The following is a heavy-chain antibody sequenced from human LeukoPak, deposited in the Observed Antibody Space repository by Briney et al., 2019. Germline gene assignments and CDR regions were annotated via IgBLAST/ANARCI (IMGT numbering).Heavy chain of an antibody. V-gene: IGHV3-72*01. J-gene: IGHJ4*02. CDR3: TRIFYYGTRGYYPDF. D-gene: IGHD3-22*01. CDR1: GFTFSDHY. CDR2: TRNKANSYTT. Sequence: GGSLRLSCAASGFTFSDHYMDWVRQAPGKGLEWVGRTRNKANSYTTEYAAPVKGRFTISRDDSKNSLYLQMNSLKTEDTAVYYCTRIFYYGTRGYYPDFWGQGTLVTVSS.